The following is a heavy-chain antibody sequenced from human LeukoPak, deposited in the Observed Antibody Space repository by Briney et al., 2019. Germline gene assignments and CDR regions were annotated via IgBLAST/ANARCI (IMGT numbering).Heavy chain of an antibody. Sequence: SETLSLTCTVSGGSISSYYWSWLRQPAGKGLEWIGRIYTSGSTNYNPSLKSRVTMSVDTSTNQFSLKLSSVTAADTAVYYCARDQSAHYYYYMDVWGKGTTVTVSS. CDR1: GGSISSYY. V-gene: IGHV4-4*07. J-gene: IGHJ6*03. CDR2: IYTSGST. CDR3: ARDQSAHYYYYMDV.